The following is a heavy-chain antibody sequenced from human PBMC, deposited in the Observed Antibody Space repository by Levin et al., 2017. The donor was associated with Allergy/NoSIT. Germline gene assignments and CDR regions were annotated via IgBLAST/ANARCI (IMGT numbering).Heavy chain of an antibody. CDR2: ISYDGSNK. CDR3: AKDPRYCSSTSCPMVGMGYYYYYMDV. V-gene: IGHV3-30*18. Sequence: LSLTCAASGFTFSSYGMHWVRQAPGKGLEWVAVISYDGSNKYYADSVKGRFTISRDNSKNTLYLQMNSLRAEDTAVYYCAKDPRYCSSTSCPMVGMGYYYYYMDVWGKGTTVTVSS. J-gene: IGHJ6*03. CDR1: GFTFSSYG. D-gene: IGHD2-2*01.